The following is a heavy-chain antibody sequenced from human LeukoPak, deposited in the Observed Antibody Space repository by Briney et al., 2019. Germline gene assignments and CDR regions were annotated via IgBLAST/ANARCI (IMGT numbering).Heavy chain of an antibody. Sequence: SVKVSCKASGGTFSSYAISWVRQAPGQGLEWMGGIIPIFGTANYAQKFQGRVTITADESTSTAYMELSSLRSEDTAVYYCARSSSPRLHFDYWGQGTPVTVSS. CDR1: GGTFSSYA. J-gene: IGHJ4*02. V-gene: IGHV1-69*13. CDR2: IIPIFGTA. D-gene: IGHD2-15*01. CDR3: ARSSSPRLHFDY.